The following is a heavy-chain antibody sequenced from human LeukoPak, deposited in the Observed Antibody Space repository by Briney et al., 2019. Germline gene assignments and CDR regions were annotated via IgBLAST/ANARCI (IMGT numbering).Heavy chain of an antibody. D-gene: IGHD3-22*01. J-gene: IGHJ4*02. CDR1: GGSISSSNYY. V-gene: IGHV4-39*02. CDR3: AREGATYYYDITGYRPPSGY. Sequence: SETLSLTCTVSGGSISSSNYYWGWIRQPPGKGLEWIGSIYYSGSTYYNPSLKSRVTISVDTSKNQFSLKLSSVTAADTAVYYCAREGATYYYDITGYRPPSGYWGQGTLVTVSS. CDR2: IYYSGST.